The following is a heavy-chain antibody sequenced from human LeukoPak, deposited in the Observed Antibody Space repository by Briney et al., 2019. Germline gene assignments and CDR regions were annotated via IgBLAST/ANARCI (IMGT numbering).Heavy chain of an antibody. V-gene: IGHV1-18*01. CDR2: ISAYNDNT. CDR3: ARANLGSGSYRWFDP. D-gene: IGHD3-10*01. J-gene: IGHJ5*02. Sequence: ASVKVSCKVSGYTFSSYGISWVRQAPGQGLEWMGWISAYNDNTNYAQNLQGRVTMTTDTSTSTAYMELRSLRSDDTAVYYCARANLGSGSYRWFDPWGQGTLVTVSS. CDR1: GYTFSSYG.